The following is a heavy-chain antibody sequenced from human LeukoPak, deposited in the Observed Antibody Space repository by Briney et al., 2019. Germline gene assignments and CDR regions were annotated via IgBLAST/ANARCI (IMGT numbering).Heavy chain of an antibody. CDR3: ARPKPGPFDI. Sequence: GASLKISCKGSGYSFTNYWIGWVRQMPGKGLEWMGIIYPRDSDTRYSPSFEGQVTISADKSISTAYLQWSSLKASDTAMYYCARPKPGPFDIWGQGTMVTVSS. CDR1: GYSFTNYW. CDR2: IYPRDSDT. D-gene: IGHD1-14*01. V-gene: IGHV5-51*01. J-gene: IGHJ3*02.